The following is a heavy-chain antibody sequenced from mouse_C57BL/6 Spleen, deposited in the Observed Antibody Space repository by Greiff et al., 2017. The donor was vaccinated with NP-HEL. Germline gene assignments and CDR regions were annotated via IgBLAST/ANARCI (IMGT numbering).Heavy chain of an antibody. Sequence: EVKLMESGPELVKPGASVKISCKASGYSFTDYNMNWVKQSNGKSLEWIGVINPNYGTTSYNQKFKGKATLTVDQSSSTAYMQLNSLTSEDSAVYYCAQTAQARAMDYWGQGTSVTVSS. CDR1: GYSFTDYN. CDR3: AQTAQARAMDY. D-gene: IGHD3-2*02. V-gene: IGHV1-39*01. CDR2: INPNYGTT. J-gene: IGHJ4*01.